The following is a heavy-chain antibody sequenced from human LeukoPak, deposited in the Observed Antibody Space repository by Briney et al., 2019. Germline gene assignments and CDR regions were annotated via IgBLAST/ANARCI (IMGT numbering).Heavy chain of an antibody. J-gene: IGHJ4*02. Sequence: GASVKVSCKASGYTFISYGISWVRQAPGQGLEWTGWISAYNGNTNYAQKVQGRVTMTTDTSTSTAYMELRSLRSDDTAVYFCARDRPYDFWSGYYRNFPLFDYWGQGTLVTVSS. CDR2: ISAYNGNT. CDR3: ARDRPYDFWSGYYRNFPLFDY. V-gene: IGHV1-18*01. CDR1: GYTFISYG. D-gene: IGHD3-3*01.